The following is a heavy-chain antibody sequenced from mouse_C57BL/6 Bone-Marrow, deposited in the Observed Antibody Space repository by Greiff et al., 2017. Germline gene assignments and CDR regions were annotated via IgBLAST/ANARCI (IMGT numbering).Heavy chain of an antibody. Sequence: EVQLLESGGGLVKPGGSLKLSCAASGFTFSSYAMSWVRQTPEKRLEWVATISDGGSYTYYPDNVKGRFTISRDNAKNNLYLQMSHLKSEDTAMYYCARDRGHYGSSYWDGACWGQGTLVTVSA. CDR2: ISDGGSYT. J-gene: IGHJ3*01. CDR3: ARDRGHYGSSYWDGAC. CDR1: GFTFSSYA. V-gene: IGHV5-4*01. D-gene: IGHD1-1*01.